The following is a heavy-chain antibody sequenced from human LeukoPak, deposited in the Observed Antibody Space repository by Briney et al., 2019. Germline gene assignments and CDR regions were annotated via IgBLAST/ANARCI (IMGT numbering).Heavy chain of an antibody. CDR3: ARDRAYCGGDCSNNWFDP. J-gene: IGHJ5*02. V-gene: IGHV1-2*02. CDR1: GYTFTGYY. Sequence: ASVKVSCKASGYTFTGYYMHWVRQAPGQGLEWMGWINPNSGGTNYAQKFQGRVTMTRDTSISTAYMELSRLRSDDTAVYYCARDRAYCGGDCSNNWFDPRGQGTLVTVSS. CDR2: INPNSGGT. D-gene: IGHD2-21*02.